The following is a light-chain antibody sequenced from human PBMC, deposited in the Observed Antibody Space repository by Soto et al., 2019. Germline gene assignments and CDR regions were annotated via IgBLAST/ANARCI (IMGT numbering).Light chain of an antibody. CDR1: QSISVH. CDR2: AAS. CDR3: QQSYITPYT. V-gene: IGKV1-39*01. Sequence: DIQMTQSPSSLSASVGDTVTITCRASQSISVHLNWYQQKPGKVPKLLIYAASNLQSGVPSRFGGSGSETDFALTISSLQPEDFATYYWQQSYITPYTFGQGTKLEIK. J-gene: IGKJ2*01.